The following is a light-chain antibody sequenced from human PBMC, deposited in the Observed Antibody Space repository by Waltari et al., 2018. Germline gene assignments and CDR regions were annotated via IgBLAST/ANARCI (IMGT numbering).Light chain of an antibody. CDR2: LGA. J-gene: IGKJ4*02. CDR3: MQALETLP. CDR1: QSLQRSEGNNY. V-gene: IGKV2-28*01. Sequence: SQSLQRSEGNNYFVWYLQKPGQTPQLRFYLGATRSSGVSDRLSGSGSGADVSLYISRVEAEDVVVDYCMQALETLPFGGGTKVKMK.